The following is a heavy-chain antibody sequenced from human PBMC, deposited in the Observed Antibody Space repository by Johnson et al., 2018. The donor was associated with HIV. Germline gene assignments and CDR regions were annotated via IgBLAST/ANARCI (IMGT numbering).Heavy chain of an antibody. V-gene: IGHV3-11*01. CDR2: ISSSGSTI. CDR3: ARGIMITFGGVIPNDAFDI. CDR1: GFTFSDYY. J-gene: IGHJ3*02. D-gene: IGHD3-16*02. Sequence: QMLLVESGGGLVKPGGSLRLSCAASGFTFSDYYMSWIRQAPGKGLEWVSYISSSGSTIYYPDSVKGRFTISRDNAKNSLYLQMNSLRAEDTALYYCARGIMITFGGVIPNDAFDIWGQGTMVTVSS.